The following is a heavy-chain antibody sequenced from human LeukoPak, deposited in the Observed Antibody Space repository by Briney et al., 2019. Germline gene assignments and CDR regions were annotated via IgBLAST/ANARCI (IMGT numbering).Heavy chain of an antibody. D-gene: IGHD3-10*01. Sequence: GGSLRLSCAASGFTFSSYSMNWVRQAPGKGLEWVGRIKSKTDGGATVYAAPVNGRFTISRDDSKNTLYLQMNSLKTEDTAVYYCTTYRRFGDDYYYGMDVWGQGTTVTVSS. V-gene: IGHV3-15*01. J-gene: IGHJ6*02. CDR2: IKSKTDGGAT. CDR3: TTYRRFGDDYYYGMDV. CDR1: GFTFSSYS.